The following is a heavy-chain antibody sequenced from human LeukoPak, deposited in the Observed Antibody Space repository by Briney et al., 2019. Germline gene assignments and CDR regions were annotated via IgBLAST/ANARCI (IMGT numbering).Heavy chain of an antibody. CDR2: INPSGGST. V-gene: IGHV1-46*01. Sequence: ASVKVSCKASGYTFTSYYMHWVRQPPGQGLEWMGIINPSGGSTSYAQKFQGRVTMTRDTSTSTVYMELSSLRSEDTAVYYCARDTCGGDCYTGIDYWGQGTLVTVSS. D-gene: IGHD2-21*02. CDR1: GYTFTSYY. J-gene: IGHJ4*02. CDR3: ARDTCGGDCYTGIDY.